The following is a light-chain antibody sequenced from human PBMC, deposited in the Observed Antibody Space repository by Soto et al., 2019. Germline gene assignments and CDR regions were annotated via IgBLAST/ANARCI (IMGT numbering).Light chain of an antibody. J-gene: IGLJ2*01. Sequence: QSALTQPASVSGSPGQSITISCTGTTSDIGGYEYVSWYQHHPGTAPKLMIYDVRRRPSGVSHRFSGSKSGNTASLTISGLQAADEAEYYCSSYISSDSPPVIFGGGTKLTVL. CDR3: SSYISSDSPPVI. CDR1: TSDIGGYEY. V-gene: IGLV2-14*01. CDR2: DVR.